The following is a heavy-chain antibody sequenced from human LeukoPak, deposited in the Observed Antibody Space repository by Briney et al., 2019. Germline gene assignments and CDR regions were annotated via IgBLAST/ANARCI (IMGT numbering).Heavy chain of an antibody. D-gene: IGHD2-15*01. J-gene: IGHJ3*01. CDR2: IIHSGST. CDR1: GGSFSGYY. CDR3: ARRNDFVVVVAATGAFDV. V-gene: IGHV4-34*12. Sequence: KPSETLSLTCAVYGGSFSGYYWSWIRQAPGKGPEWIGEIIHSGSTNYNPSLKSRVTISVDTSKNQFSLKLNSVTAADTAVYFCARRNDFVVVVAATGAFDVWGQGTMVTVSS.